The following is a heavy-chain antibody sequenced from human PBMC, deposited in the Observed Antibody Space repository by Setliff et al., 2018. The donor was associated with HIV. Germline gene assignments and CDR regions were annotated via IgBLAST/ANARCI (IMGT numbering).Heavy chain of an antibody. Sequence: PGGSLRLSCTASRFSFKTYGMHWVRQAPGKGLEWVAFIRYDGSNKYYADSVKGRFTISRDNSKNTLYLQMNSLRAEDTAVYYCAKSGGYSYGYAFDYWGQGTLVTSPQ. CDR3: AKSGGYSYGYAFDY. D-gene: IGHD5-18*01. CDR2: IRYDGSNK. J-gene: IGHJ4*02. V-gene: IGHV3-30*02. CDR1: RFSFKTYG.